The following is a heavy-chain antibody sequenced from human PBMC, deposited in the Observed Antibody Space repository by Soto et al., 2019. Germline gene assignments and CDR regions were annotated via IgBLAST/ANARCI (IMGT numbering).Heavy chain of an antibody. Sequence: GGSLRLSCAASGFTFSDHYMDWVRQAPGKGLEWVGRTRNKANSYTTEYAASVKGRFTISRDDSKNSLYLQMNSLKTEDTAVYYCARGPSGSYFDYWGQGTLVTVSS. V-gene: IGHV3-72*01. CDR3: ARGPSGSYFDY. J-gene: IGHJ4*02. D-gene: IGHD1-26*01. CDR2: TRNKANSYTT. CDR1: GFTFSDHY.